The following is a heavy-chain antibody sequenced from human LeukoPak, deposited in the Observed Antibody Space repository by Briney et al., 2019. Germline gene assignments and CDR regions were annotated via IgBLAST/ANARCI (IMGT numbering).Heavy chain of an antibody. J-gene: IGHJ6*02. CDR2: IYYSGST. CDR3: ARGYGWYYYGMDV. Sequence: SQTLSLTCTVSGGSISSGGYYWSWIRQHPGKGLEWIGYIYYSGSTYYNPSLKSRVTISVDTSKNQFSLKLSSVTAADTAVYYCARGYGWYYYGMDVWGQGTTVTVSS. CDR1: GGSISSGGYY. V-gene: IGHV4-31*03. D-gene: IGHD4-17*01.